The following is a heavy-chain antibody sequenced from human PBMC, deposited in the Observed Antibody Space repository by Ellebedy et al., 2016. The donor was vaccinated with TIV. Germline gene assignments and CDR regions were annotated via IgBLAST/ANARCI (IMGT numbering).Heavy chain of an antibody. Sequence: PEGSLRLSCAASGFTFRSYEMNWVRQAPGKGLEWVSFISSTGSAIYYADSVKGRFTISRDNARNSLYLQMNNLRAEDMGLYYCAREHASGYYDTSGYYPFDSWGQGALVTVSS. CDR2: ISSTGSAI. CDR3: AREHASGYYDTSGYYPFDS. D-gene: IGHD3-22*01. J-gene: IGHJ4*02. V-gene: IGHV3-48*03. CDR1: GFTFRSYE.